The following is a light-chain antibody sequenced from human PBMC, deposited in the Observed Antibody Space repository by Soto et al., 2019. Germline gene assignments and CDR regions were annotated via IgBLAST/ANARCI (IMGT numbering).Light chain of an antibody. V-gene: IGKV1-5*03. CDR1: QTISSW. CDR2: KAS. CDR3: QHYNSYSEA. J-gene: IGKJ1*01. Sequence: DFQMTQSPSTLSASVGDRVTITCRASQTISSWLAWYQQKPGKAPKLLIYKASTLKSGVPSRFSGSGSGTEFTLTISSLQPDDFATYYCQHYNSYSEAFGQGTKVDTK.